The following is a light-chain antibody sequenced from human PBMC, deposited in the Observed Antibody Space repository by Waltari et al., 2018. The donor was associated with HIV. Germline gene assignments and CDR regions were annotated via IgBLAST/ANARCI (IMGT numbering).Light chain of an antibody. CDR2: LGS. V-gene: IGKV2-28*01. CDR3: MHGQQTPV. J-gene: IGKJ1*01. CDR1: QSLLHTNGDNY. Sequence: DIAMIQSPDSLAVSPGESASISCRSSQSLLHTNGDNYFDWYLPMTGQAPELLIYLGSQRASGVPDRIAGSGSGTSFILKINRVEAEDVGVYYCMHGQQTPVFGQGTKVEIK.